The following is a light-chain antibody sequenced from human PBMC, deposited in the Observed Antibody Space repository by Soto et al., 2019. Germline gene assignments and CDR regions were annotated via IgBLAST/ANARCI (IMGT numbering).Light chain of an antibody. CDR2: EVN. J-gene: IGKJ5*01. Sequence: DIVMTQTPLSLSVTPGQPSAISCKSSQSLVHSDGKTYLYWYLQKPGQSPQLLIYEVNIRFSGVPDRFSGGGSGTDFTLKISRVQAEDVGLYYCMQSMQLPITFGQGTRLEIK. CDR1: QSLVHSDGKTY. CDR3: MQSMQLPIT. V-gene: IGKV2D-29*02.